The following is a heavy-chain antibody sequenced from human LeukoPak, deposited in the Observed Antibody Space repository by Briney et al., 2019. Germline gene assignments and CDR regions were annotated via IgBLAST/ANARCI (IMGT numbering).Heavy chain of an antibody. V-gene: IGHV1-69*05. CDR2: IIPIFGTA. J-gene: IGHJ3*02. CDR3: ASYSRGYFAFDI. CDR1: GGTFSSYA. D-gene: IGHD3-22*01. Sequence: SVKVSCKASGGTFSSYAISWVRQAPGQGLEWMGGIIPIFGTANYAQKFQGRVTITTDESTSTAYMELSSLRSEDTAVYYCASYSRGYFAFDIWGQGTMVTVSS.